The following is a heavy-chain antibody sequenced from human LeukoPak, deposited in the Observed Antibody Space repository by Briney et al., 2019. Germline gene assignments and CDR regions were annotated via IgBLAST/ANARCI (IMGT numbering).Heavy chain of an antibody. J-gene: IGHJ3*02. CDR1: GGSISGYY. D-gene: IGHD4-17*01. V-gene: IGHV4-59*01. CDR3: ARGDYGDYVLQAFDI. Sequence: SETLSLTCTVSGGSISGYYWSWIRQPPGKGLEWIGYIYYSGSTNYNPSLKSRVTISVDTSKNQFSLKLSSVTAADTAVYYCARGDYGDYVLQAFDIWGQGTMVTVSS. CDR2: IYYSGST.